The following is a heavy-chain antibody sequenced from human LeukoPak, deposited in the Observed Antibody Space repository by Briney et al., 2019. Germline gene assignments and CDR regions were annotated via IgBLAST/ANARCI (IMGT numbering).Heavy chain of an antibody. V-gene: IGHV3-23*01. CDR2: ISDSGGST. D-gene: IGHD3-22*01. CDR1: GFTFSSYS. Sequence: GGSLRLSCAASGFTFSSYSMNWVRQAPGKGLEWDSAISDSGGSTYYADSVKGRFTISRDNSKNTPYLQMNSLRAEDTAVYYCARAPNARTWLSQYNWFDPWGQGTLVTVSS. J-gene: IGHJ5*02. CDR3: ARAPNARTWLSQYNWFDP.